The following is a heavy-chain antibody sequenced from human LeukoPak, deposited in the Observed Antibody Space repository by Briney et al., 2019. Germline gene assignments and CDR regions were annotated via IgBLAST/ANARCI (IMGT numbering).Heavy chain of an antibody. Sequence: GASVKVSCTASGYTFTTYDINWVRQATGQGLEWMGWMNPNSGNTGSAQKFQGRVTMTRNTSISTAYMELSSLRSEDTAVYYCARIAAPGNRRLNYWGQGTLVTVSS. D-gene: IGHD6-13*01. CDR3: ARIAAPGNRRLNY. J-gene: IGHJ4*02. V-gene: IGHV1-8*01. CDR2: MNPNSGNT. CDR1: GYTFTTYD.